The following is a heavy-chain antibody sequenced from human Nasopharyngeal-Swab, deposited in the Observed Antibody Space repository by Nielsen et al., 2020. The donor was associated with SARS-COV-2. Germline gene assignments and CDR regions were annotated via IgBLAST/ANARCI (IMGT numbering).Heavy chain of an antibody. Sequence: SAKVSCKVSGYTFTDLSMHWVPQAPGNGLEWLGGFDPDDGETIYAQKFQGRVTMTEDTSTDTAYMELSSLRSEDTTVYYCRVVPAAMWYYYYGMDVWGQGTTVTVSS. CDR1: GYTFTDLS. CDR3: RVVPAAMWYYYYGMDV. V-gene: IGHV1-24*01. CDR2: FDPDDGET. D-gene: IGHD2-2*01. J-gene: IGHJ6*02.